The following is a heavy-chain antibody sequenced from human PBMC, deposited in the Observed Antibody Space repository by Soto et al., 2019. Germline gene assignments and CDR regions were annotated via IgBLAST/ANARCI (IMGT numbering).Heavy chain of an antibody. CDR3: ATAEVDY. J-gene: IGHJ4*02. V-gene: IGHV3-74*01. CDR2: MNSDGSLI. Sequence: GASVKVSCAVAGYTFGNHWMHWVRQAPGKGLEWVSRMNSDGSLINYADSVKGRFTVSRDNAKNTLYLQMNSLRVEDTAVYYCATAEVDYWGPGTLVTVSS. CDR1: GYTFGNHW.